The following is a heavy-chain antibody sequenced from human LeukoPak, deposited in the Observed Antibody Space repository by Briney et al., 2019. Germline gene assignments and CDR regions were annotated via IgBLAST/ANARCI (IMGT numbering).Heavy chain of an antibody. CDR2: IIPILGIA. D-gene: IGHD6-13*01. CDR1: GGTFSSYA. Sequence: SVKFSCKASGGTFSSYAISWVRQAPGQGLEWMGRIIPILGIANYAQKFQGRVTITADKSTSTAYMELSSLRSEDTAVYYCARIEGQQLSFDYWGQGTLVTVSS. J-gene: IGHJ4*02. CDR3: ARIEGQQLSFDY. V-gene: IGHV1-69*04.